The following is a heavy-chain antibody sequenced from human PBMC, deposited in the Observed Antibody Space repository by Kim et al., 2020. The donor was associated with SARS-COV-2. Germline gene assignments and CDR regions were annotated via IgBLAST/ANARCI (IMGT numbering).Heavy chain of an antibody. V-gene: IGHV4-31*02. D-gene: IGHD1-26*01. Sequence: SLKSRVTISVDTSKNQFALNLSSVTAADTAVYYCANRGIISGSGGYAFDSWGQGTMVTVSS. J-gene: IGHJ3*02. CDR3: ANRGIISGSGGYAFDS.